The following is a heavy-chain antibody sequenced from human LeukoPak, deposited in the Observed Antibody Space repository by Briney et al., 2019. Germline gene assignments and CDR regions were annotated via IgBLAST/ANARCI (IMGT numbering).Heavy chain of an antibody. CDR1: GFPLSGYS. J-gene: IGHJ4*02. CDR3: AKDEEQWLVRRFDY. D-gene: IGHD6-19*01. Sequence: GGSLRLSCAASGFPLSGYSMNWVRQAPGKGLEWVSGISNSGGSTYYVDSVKGRFTISRDNSKNTLYLQMNSLRAEDTAIYYCAKDEEQWLVRRFDYWGQGTLVTVSS. V-gene: IGHV3-23*01. CDR2: ISNSGGST.